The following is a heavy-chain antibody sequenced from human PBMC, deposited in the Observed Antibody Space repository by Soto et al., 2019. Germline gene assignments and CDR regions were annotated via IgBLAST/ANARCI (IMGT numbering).Heavy chain of an antibody. V-gene: IGHV1-18*01. CDR2: ISTYNGYT. CDR1: DYTFTGYG. J-gene: IGHJ4*02. Sequence: QVQLGQSGAEVKKPGASLMVSFKTSDYTFTGYGITWVRQAPGQGLEWMGWISTYNGYTDYAQKLQGRVTMTRDTSTSTAYMELRSLRSDDTAMYYCVSGSDFDYWGQGTLVTVSS. CDR3: VSGSDFDY.